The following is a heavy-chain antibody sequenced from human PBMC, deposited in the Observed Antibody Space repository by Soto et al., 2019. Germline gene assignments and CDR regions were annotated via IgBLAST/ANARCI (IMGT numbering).Heavy chain of an antibody. Sequence: GASVKVSCKASGYTITSYAMHWVRQAPGQRLEWMGWINAGNGNTKYSQKFQGRVTITRDTSASTAYMELSSLRSEDTAVYYCARVGDPGGGYYYYYYMDVWGKGTTVTVSS. V-gene: IGHV1-3*01. CDR3: ARVGDPGGGYYYYYYMDV. J-gene: IGHJ6*03. D-gene: IGHD4-17*01. CDR2: INAGNGNT. CDR1: GYTITSYA.